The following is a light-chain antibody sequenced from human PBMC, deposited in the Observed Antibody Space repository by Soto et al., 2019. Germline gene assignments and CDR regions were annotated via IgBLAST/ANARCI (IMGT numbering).Light chain of an antibody. V-gene: IGKV1-12*01. CDR1: QGISSW. Sequence: DIQMTQSPSSVSASVGDRVTITCRASQGISSWLAWYQQKPGKAPKLLIYAASSWQSGVPSRFRGSVSGTDLTFTVSSLQHDDFASYYCKQANSFPLSFGGGTNVEIK. J-gene: IGKJ4*01. CDR2: AAS. CDR3: KQANSFPLS.